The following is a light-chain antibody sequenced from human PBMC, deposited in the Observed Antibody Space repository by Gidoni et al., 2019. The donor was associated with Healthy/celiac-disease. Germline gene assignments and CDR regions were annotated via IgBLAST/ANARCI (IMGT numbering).Light chain of an antibody. J-gene: IGLJ2*01. CDR2: GTS. CDR3: QSYDSSLSAVV. Sequence: QSVLTQPPAVAGAPGQRVTISCTGSRPHIGAGYDVHWYQQLPGTAPKLLIYGTSNRPSGVPDRFSGSKSGTSASLAITGLQAEDEADYYCQSYDSSLSAVVFGGGTKLTVL. CDR1: RPHIGAGYD. V-gene: IGLV1-40*01.